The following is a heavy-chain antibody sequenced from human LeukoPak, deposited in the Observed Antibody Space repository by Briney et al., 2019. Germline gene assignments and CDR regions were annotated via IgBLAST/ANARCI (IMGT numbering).Heavy chain of an antibody. D-gene: IGHD1-7*01. Sequence: EASVKVSCKASGGTFSSYAISWVRQAPGQGLEWMGGIIPIFGTANYAQKFQGRVTITTDESTSTAYMELSSLRSEDTAVYYCARGGRNWNYAVYYYYMDVWGKGTTVTVSS. V-gene: IGHV1-69*05. CDR2: IIPIFGTA. J-gene: IGHJ6*03. CDR3: ARGGRNWNYAVYYYYMDV. CDR1: GGTFSSYA.